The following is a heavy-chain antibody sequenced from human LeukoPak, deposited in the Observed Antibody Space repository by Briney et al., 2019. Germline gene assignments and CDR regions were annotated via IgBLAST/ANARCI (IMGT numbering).Heavy chain of an antibody. V-gene: IGHV4-59*01. Sequence: PSETLSLTCTVSGGSISNKYWTWIRQPPGKGLEWIGHIYYSGSTNYSPSLKSRVTISVDTSKNQFSLKLSSVTAADTAVYYCARVTSGYSFDYWGQGTLVTVSS. J-gene: IGHJ4*02. CDR3: ARVTSGYSFDY. D-gene: IGHD3-22*01. CDR2: IYYSGST. CDR1: GGSISNKY.